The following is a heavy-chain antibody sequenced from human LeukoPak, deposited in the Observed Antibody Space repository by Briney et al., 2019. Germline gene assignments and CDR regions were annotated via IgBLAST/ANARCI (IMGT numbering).Heavy chain of an antibody. Sequence: GGSLRLSCAASGFTFSNYAMSWVRQAPGKGLEWVSGISGSGGSTYYADSVKGRFTISRDNSKNTLSLQMISLRAEDTAVYYCAKAIVVAAPIAVDVWGQGTTVTVSS. CDR2: ISGSGGST. J-gene: IGHJ6*02. CDR3: AKAIVVAAPIAVDV. D-gene: IGHD6-13*01. V-gene: IGHV3-23*01. CDR1: GFTFSNYA.